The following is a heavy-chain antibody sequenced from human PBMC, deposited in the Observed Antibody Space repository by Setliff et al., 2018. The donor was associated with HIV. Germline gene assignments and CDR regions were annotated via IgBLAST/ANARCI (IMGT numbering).Heavy chain of an antibody. CDR1: GGSISNSNYF. J-gene: IGHJ3*02. D-gene: IGHD3-3*01. Sequence: PSETLSLTCTVSGGSISNSNYFWGWIRQPPGKGLEWIGRIYSSGSTYYQPSLQGRVSMSIDSSKNHFSLSLRYVTAADTAVYYCARSFSGRYFWSGYYTWPDPKGENAFDIWGQGTIVTVSS. CDR3: ARSFSGRYFWSGYYTWPDPKGENAFDI. CDR2: IYSSGST. V-gene: IGHV4-39*02.